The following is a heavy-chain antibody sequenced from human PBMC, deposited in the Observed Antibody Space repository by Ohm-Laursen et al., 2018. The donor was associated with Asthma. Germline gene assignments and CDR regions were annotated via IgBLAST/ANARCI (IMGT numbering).Heavy chain of an antibody. CDR2: IYPDGGGK. CDR3: ATNLPYEAENY. CDR1: GLPFSNFW. J-gene: IGHJ4*02. D-gene: IGHD3-16*01. Sequence: SLRLSCTASGLPFSNFWMSWVRQALGKGLEWVANIYPDGGGKYYVDSVDGRFTISRDNAKNSLYLQMNSLRAEDTAVYYCATNLPYEAENYWGQGTLVTVSS. V-gene: IGHV3-7*05.